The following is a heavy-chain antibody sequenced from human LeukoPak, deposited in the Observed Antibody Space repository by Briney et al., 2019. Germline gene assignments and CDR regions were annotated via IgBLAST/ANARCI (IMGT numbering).Heavy chain of an antibody. J-gene: IGHJ4*02. CDR2: IGTGGDT. D-gene: IGHD2-15*01. CDR3: AKSRVVDRRGYSDY. Sequence: PGGSLRLSCVASGFTFNIYPMTWVRQSPEKGLEWVSTIGTGGDTYYADSVKGRFTISRDDSKNTLYLQMHSLGAEDTAVYYCAKSRVVDRRGYSDYWGQGTLVTVSS. V-gene: IGHV3-23*01. CDR1: GFTFNIYP.